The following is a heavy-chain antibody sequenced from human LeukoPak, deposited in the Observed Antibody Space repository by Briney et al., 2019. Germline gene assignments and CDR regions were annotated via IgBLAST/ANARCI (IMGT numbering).Heavy chain of an antibody. J-gene: IGHJ4*02. CDR2: IVVGSGNT. CDR3: AAGSTTYFDY. CDR1: GFTFTSSV. V-gene: IGHV1-58*01. D-gene: IGHD5/OR15-5a*01. Sequence: ASVKVSCKASGFTFTSSVVRWVRQARGQRLEWIGWIVVGSGNTNYAQKFQERVTITRDMSTSTAYMELSSLRSEDTAVYYCAAGSTTYFDYWGQGPLVTVSS.